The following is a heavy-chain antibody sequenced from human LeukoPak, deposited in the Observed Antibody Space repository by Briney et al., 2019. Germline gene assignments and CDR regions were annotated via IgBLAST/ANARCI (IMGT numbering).Heavy chain of an antibody. V-gene: IGHV4-59*13. Sequence: SETLSLTCSVPGSATRSYDWAWCPQPPGKALRGSGSLYYSGSTNSNPSLKTRVTMSVHTSKNRFSLNLSSMTAPDTVVYYCARAIMIISAFGFWGQGTMVTVSS. J-gene: IGHJ3*01. CDR3: ARAIMIISAFGF. D-gene: IGHD3-16*01. CDR1: GSATRSYD. CDR2: LYYSGST.